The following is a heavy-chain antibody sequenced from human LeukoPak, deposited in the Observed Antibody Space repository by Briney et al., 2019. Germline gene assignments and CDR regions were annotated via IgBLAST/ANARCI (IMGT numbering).Heavy chain of an antibody. CDR3: ARDGDSSGYNWFDP. CDR2: ISYDGSNK. CDR1: GFTFSSYA. J-gene: IGHJ5*02. V-gene: IGHV3-30*04. Sequence: RSGGSLRLSCAASGFTFSSYAMHWVRQAPGKGLEWVAVISYDGSNKYYADSVKGRFTISRDNSKNTLYLQMNSLRAEDTAVYYCARDGDSSGYNWFDPWGQGTLVTVSS. D-gene: IGHD3-22*01.